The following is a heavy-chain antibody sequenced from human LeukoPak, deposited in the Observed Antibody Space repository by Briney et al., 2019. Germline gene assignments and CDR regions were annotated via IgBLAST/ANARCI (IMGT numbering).Heavy chain of an antibody. CDR2: IIPIFGTA. CDR3: ATNGGWLQFVG. D-gene: IGHD5-24*01. CDR1: GGTFSSYA. Sequence: GASVKVSCKASGGTFSSYAISWVRQAPGQGLEWMGGIIPIFGTANYAQKFQGRVTITTDESTSTAYMELSSLRSEDTAVYCCATNGGWLQFVGWGQGTLVTVSS. J-gene: IGHJ4*02. V-gene: IGHV1-69*05.